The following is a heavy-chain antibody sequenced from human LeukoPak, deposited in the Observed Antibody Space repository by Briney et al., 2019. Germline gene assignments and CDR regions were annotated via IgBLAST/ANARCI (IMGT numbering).Heavy chain of an antibody. CDR2: IKEDESQE. D-gene: IGHD7-27*01. CDR1: GFSFSDSW. J-gene: IGHJ6*02. Sequence: GSLRLPCAAPGFSFSDSWMSWVRQAPGKGPEWVANIKEDESQEHYADSVKGRFTVSRDNAKNSLFLQMNSLRVEDTAVYYCATYKNWVAGDVWGQGTTVSVSS. CDR3: ATYKNWVAGDV. V-gene: IGHV3-7*01.